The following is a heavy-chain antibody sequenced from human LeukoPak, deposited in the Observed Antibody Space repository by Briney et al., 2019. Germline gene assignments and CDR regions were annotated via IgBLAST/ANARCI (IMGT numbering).Heavy chain of an antibody. Sequence: GGTLRLSCAASGFPFSNYGMSWVRQTPGKGLEWVSAIIGSGATTFYADSVKGRFTISRDNSKNTLYLQMNSLRAEDTALYYCARPSSGWYWDAFDIWGQGTMVTVSS. CDR1: GFPFSNYG. CDR3: ARPSSGWYWDAFDI. V-gene: IGHV3-23*01. J-gene: IGHJ3*02. D-gene: IGHD6-19*01. CDR2: IIGSGATT.